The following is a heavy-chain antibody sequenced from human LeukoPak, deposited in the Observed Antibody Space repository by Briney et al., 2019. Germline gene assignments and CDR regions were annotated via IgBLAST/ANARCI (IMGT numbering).Heavy chain of an antibody. CDR2: ISTYNGNT. V-gene: IGHV1-18*04. D-gene: IGHD3-22*01. J-gene: IGHJ1*01. CDR1: GYTFTNFG. CDR3: ARDKDEAYDTSGMFQH. Sequence: ASVKVSCKASGYTFTNFGISWVRQAPGQRPEWMGWISTYNGNTNYAQNLQDRVTLPTDTSTTKAYMELRSLRSDDTAVCYGARDKDEAYDTSGMFQHWGQGTLVTVSS.